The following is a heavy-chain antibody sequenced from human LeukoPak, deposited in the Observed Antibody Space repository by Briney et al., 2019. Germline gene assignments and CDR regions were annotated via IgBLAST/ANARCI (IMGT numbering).Heavy chain of an antibody. J-gene: IGHJ4*02. V-gene: IGHV3-30*18. CDR3: AKDTVVPAAIAGFDY. D-gene: IGHD2-2*01. CDR1: GFTFSSYG. Sequence: GGSLRLSCAASGFTFSSYGMHWVRQAPGKGLEWVAVISYDGRNKYYADSVKGRFTISRDNSKNTLYLQMNSLRAEDTAVYYCAKDTVVPAAIAGFDYWGQGTLVTVSS. CDR2: ISYDGRNK.